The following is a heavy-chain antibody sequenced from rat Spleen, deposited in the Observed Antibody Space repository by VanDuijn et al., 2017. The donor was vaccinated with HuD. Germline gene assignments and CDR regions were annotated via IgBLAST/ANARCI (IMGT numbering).Heavy chain of an antibody. V-gene: IGHV5S13*01. CDR2: INTGGGNT. CDR3: TRGNNYGFDY. D-gene: IGHD1-3*01. Sequence: EVQLVESGGGLVQPGRSMKLSCAASGFTFTKYGMSWVRQAPTKGLEWVASINTGGGNTYYRDSVKGRFTISRDNAKNTLYLQMNSLRSEDTATYYCTRGNNYGFDYWGQGVMVTVSS. J-gene: IGHJ2*01. CDR1: GFTFTKYG.